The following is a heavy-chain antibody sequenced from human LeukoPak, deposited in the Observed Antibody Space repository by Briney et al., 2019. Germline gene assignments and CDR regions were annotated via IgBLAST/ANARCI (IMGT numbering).Heavy chain of an antibody. V-gene: IGHV3-9*01. J-gene: IGHJ4*02. CDR1: GFTFDDYA. CDR3: AKDTWNYYDSSGYFDY. CDR2: ISWNSGSI. D-gene: IGHD3-22*01. Sequence: GGSLRLSCAASGFTFDDYAMHWVRQAPGKGLEWVSGISWNSGSIGYADSVKGRFTISRDNAKNSLHLQMNSLRAEDTALYYCAKDTWNYYDSSGYFDYWGQGTLVTVSS.